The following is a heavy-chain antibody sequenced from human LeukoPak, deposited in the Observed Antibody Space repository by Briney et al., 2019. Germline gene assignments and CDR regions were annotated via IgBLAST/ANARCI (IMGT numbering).Heavy chain of an antibody. V-gene: IGHV1-2*02. J-gene: IGHJ4*02. CDR1: GYTFTGYY. D-gene: IGHD2-8*01. CDR2: INPNSGGT. CDR3: ARERALGYCTNGVCPYFDY. Sequence: ASVKVSFKASGYTFTGYYMHWVRQAPGQGLEWMGWINPNSGGTNYAQKFQGRVTMTRDTSISTAYMELSRLRSDDTAVYYCARERALGYCTNGVCPYFDYWGQGTLVTVSS.